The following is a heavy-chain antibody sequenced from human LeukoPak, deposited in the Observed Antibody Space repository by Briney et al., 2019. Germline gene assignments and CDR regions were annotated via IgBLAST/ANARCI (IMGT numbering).Heavy chain of an antibody. J-gene: IGHJ4*02. CDR2: IYYSGST. Sequence: SETLSLTCTVSGGSISSYYWSWIRQPPGKGLEWIGYIYYSGSTNCNPSLKSRVTISVDTSKNQFSLKLSSVTAADTAVYYCARDRGYGGYDFDYWGQGTLVTVSS. CDR3: ARDRGYGGYDFDY. D-gene: IGHD5-12*01. CDR1: GGSISSYY. V-gene: IGHV4-59*01.